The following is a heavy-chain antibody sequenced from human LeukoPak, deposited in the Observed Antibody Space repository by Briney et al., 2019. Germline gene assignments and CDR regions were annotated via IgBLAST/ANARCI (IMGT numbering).Heavy chain of an antibody. D-gene: IGHD6-13*01. CDR1: GGSFSGYY. CDR3: ARAGYSSSWCRSYNWFDP. Sequence: SETLSLTCAVYGGSFSGYYWSWIRQPPGKGLGWIGEINHSGSTNYNPSLKSRVTISVDTSKNQFSLKLSSVTAADTAVYYCARAGYSSSWCRSYNWFDPWGQGTLVTVSS. CDR2: INHSGST. V-gene: IGHV4-34*01. J-gene: IGHJ5*02.